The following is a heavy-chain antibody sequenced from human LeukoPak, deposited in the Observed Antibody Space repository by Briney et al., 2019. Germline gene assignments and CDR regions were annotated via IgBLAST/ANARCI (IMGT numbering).Heavy chain of an antibody. J-gene: IGHJ3*02. Sequence: SETLSLTCTVSGSISSYYWSWIRQPPGKGLEWIGYIYSSGSTNYNPSLKSRVTISVDTSKNQFSLDLSSVTAADTAVYYCARQKCTSTSCLTKNAFDIWGQGTMVTVSS. D-gene: IGHD2-2*01. CDR2: IYSSGST. V-gene: IGHV4-4*09. CDR3: ARQKCTSTSCLTKNAFDI. CDR1: GSISSYY.